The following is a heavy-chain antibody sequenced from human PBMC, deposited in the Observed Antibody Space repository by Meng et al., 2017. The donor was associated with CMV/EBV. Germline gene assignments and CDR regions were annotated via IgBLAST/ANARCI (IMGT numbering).Heavy chain of an antibody. CDR1: GGSISSCDYH. Sequence: QVPVAEAGPGLVKPSQTLSLTCTVSGGSISSCDYHWSWIRQPPGKGLEWIGYIYYSGSTYYNPSLKSRVAISVDTSKNQFSLKLSSVTAADTAVYYCARDNRRGGVDYWGQGTLVTVSS. CDR2: IYYSGST. V-gene: IGHV4-30-4*08. CDR3: ARDNRRGGVDY. J-gene: IGHJ4*02. D-gene: IGHD3-3*01.